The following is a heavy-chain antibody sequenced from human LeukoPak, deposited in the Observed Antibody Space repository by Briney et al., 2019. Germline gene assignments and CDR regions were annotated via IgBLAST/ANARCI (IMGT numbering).Heavy chain of an antibody. D-gene: IGHD3-10*01. CDR3: TRHQTNNYGPGTPFDF. CDR2: ISNRGRT. J-gene: IGHJ4*02. Sequence: SETLSLTCAVSDDSMRSDSYYWGWTRQSPGKALEWIGSISNRGRTLYSPSLKSRVTISIDTSKNQFSLKLSSVTAADTAVYFCTRHQTNNYGPGTPFDFWGQGTLSASP. CDR1: DDSMRSDSYY. V-gene: IGHV4-39*01.